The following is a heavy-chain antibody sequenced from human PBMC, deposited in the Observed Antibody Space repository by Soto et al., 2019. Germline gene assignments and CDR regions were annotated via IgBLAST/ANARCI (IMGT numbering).Heavy chain of an antibody. V-gene: IGHV4-59*01. D-gene: IGHD3-10*01. CDR1: GGSISSYY. CDR3: ARALPIVRGVISYYFDF. Sequence: QVQLQESGPGLVKPSETLSLTCTVSGGSISSYYWSWVRQPPGKGLEWIGYIYYTGSTNYNPSLKSRVTISVDTSKNQFSLKLSSVTAAYTAVYYCARALPIVRGVISYYFDFWGQGTLVTVSS. CDR2: IYYTGST. J-gene: IGHJ4*02.